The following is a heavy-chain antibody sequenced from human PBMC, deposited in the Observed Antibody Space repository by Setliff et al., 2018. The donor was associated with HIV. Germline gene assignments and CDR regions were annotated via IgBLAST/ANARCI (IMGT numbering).Heavy chain of an antibody. CDR2: IKDDGSEK. CDR3: ARSPQVTIFGIKIKPPGGPDL. J-gene: IGHJ6*02. V-gene: IGHV3-7*01. D-gene: IGHD3-3*01. Sequence: PGGSLRLSCAASGFTFSSYEMNWVRQAPGRGLEWVANIKDDGSEKNYLDSIKGRFTIFRDNARNSLYLQMTSLRAEDSGVYYCARSPQVTIFGIKIKPPGGPDLWGQGTTVTVSS. CDR1: GFTFSSYE.